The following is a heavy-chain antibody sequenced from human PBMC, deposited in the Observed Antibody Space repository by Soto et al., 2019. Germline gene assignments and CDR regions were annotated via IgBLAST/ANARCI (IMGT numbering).Heavy chain of an antibody. D-gene: IGHD2-21*01. V-gene: IGHV3-23*01. CDR3: AKDHTVVISDAFDI. J-gene: IGHJ3*02. CDR1: GFTFSRYA. CDR2: ISDSVTLT. Sequence: EVAILESGGCLEQPGVSLRLSFAASGFTFSRYAIYWVRQAPGKGLGWVSGISDSVTLTYYADSVKGRFTISRDNTKNTVYLQMKSLRAEDTAVYNCAKDHTVVISDAFDIWGQCTMFNVSS.